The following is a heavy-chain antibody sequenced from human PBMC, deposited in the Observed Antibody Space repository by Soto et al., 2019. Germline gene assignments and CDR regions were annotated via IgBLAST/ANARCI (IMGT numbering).Heavy chain of an antibody. V-gene: IGHV3-23*01. Sequence: EVQLLESGGGLAQPGGSLRLSCAASEFTFSTYAMSWVRQAPGKGLEWVSAIIGSGSTAYYADSVKGRYTTSRDNSKNTLFRQIGSLRDEDTALYYCAPDASTISMLAGSRCLDVWGQGTRVTVSS. J-gene: IGHJ6*02. CDR1: EFTFSTYA. D-gene: IGHD3-10*02. CDR3: APDASTISMLAGSRCLDV. CDR2: IIGSGSTA.